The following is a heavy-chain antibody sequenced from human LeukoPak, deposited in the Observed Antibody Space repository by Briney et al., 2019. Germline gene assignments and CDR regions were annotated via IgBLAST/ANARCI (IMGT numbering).Heavy chain of an antibody. Sequence: GSSVKVSCKASGGTFSSYAISWVRQAPGQGLEWMGGIIPIFGTANYAQKFQGRVTITTDESTSTAYMELSSLRSEDTAVYYCARVYYDFWSGYSGVRAPFDYWGQGTLVTVSS. V-gene: IGHV1-69*05. D-gene: IGHD3-3*01. J-gene: IGHJ4*02. CDR2: IIPIFGTA. CDR1: GGTFSSYA. CDR3: ARVYYDFWSGYSGVRAPFDY.